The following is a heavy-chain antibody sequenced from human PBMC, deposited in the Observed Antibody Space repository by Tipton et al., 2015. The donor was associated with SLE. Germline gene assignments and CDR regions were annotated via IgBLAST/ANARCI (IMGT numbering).Heavy chain of an antibody. CDR2: ITGSGDRT. D-gene: IGHD3-3*01. J-gene: IGHJ4*02. CDR1: GFTFSNYA. CDR3: AKSPVDFWNGYST. Sequence: GSLRHSCAASGFTFSNYAMSWVRQAPGKGLEWVSAITGSGDRTYYTDSVKGRFTISRDNSKNSLYLQMNGLRAEDTAVYYCAKSPVDFWNGYSTWGQGTLVAVSS. V-gene: IGHV3-23*01.